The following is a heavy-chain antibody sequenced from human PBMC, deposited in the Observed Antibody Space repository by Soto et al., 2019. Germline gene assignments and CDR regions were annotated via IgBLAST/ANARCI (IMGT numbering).Heavy chain of an antibody. Sequence: SETMSLTCSVSGYSIRNGYYWVWIRQPPGKGLEWIGSIYHSGSAYYNPSLKSRVTISVDTSRNQFSLKLSSVTASDTAIYYCARASPSSWYDYWGQGTLVTVSS. J-gene: IGHJ4*02. CDR3: ARASPSSWYDY. CDR1: GYSIRNGYY. V-gene: IGHV4-38-2*02. CDR2: IYHSGSA. D-gene: IGHD6-13*01.